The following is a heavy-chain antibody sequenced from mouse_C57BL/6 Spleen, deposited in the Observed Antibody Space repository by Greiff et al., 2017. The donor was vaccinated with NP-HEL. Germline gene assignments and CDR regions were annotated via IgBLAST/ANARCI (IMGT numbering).Heavy chain of an antibody. D-gene: IGHD1-1*01. CDR3: ARGDYYGSSPFDY. J-gene: IGHJ2*01. V-gene: IGHV1-54*01. CDR2: INPGSGGT. CDR1: GYAFTNYL. Sequence: QVQLKQSGAELVRPGTSVKVSCKASGYAFTNYLIEWVKQRPGQGLEWIGVINPGSGGTNYNEKFKGKATLTADKSSSTAYMQLSSLTSEDSAVYFCARGDYYGSSPFDYWGQGTTLTVSS.